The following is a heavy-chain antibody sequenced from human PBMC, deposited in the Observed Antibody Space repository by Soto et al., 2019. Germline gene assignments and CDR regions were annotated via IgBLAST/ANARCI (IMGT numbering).Heavy chain of an antibody. Sequence: PGGSLRLSCAASGFTFSDYYMSWIRQAPGKGLEWVSYISSSSSYTNYADSVKGRFTISRDNAKNSLYLQMNSLRAEDTAVYYCARGLDIVVVPAAQLDYWGQGTLVTVSS. J-gene: IGHJ4*02. CDR3: ARGLDIVVVPAAQLDY. V-gene: IGHV3-11*06. D-gene: IGHD2-2*01. CDR1: GFTFSDYY. CDR2: ISSSSSYT.